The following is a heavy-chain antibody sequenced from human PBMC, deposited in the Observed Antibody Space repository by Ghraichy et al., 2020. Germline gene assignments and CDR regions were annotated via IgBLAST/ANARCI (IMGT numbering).Heavy chain of an antibody. CDR2: ISGDGGST. D-gene: IGHD3-9*01. CDR3: AKGRAGYSNAPFDY. CDR1: GFTFSSYA. J-gene: IGHJ4*02. V-gene: IGHV3-23*01. Sequence: GGSLRLSCAASGFTFSSYAMTWVRQAPGKGLEWVSGISGDGGSTYYADFVKGRFTISRDNSKNTLYLQMNSLRAEDTALYYCAKGRAGYSNAPFDYWGQGTLVTVSS.